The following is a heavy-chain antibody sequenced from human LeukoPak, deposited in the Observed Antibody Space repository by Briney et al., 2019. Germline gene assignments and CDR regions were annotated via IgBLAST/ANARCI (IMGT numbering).Heavy chain of an antibody. D-gene: IGHD2-2*01. Sequence: PGGSLRLSCAASGFTFSSYAMSWVRQAPGKGLEWVSAISGSGGSTYYADSVKGRFTIPRDNSNNTLYLQMNSLRAEDTAVYYCAKDRVPYCSSPSCYGLDYWGQGTLVTVSS. CDR3: AKDRVPYCSSPSCYGLDY. CDR2: ISGSGGST. V-gene: IGHV3-23*01. J-gene: IGHJ4*02. CDR1: GFTFSSYA.